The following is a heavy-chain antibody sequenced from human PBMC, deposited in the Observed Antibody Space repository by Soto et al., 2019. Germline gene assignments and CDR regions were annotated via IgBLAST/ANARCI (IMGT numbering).Heavy chain of an antibody. Sequence: EVQLVESGGDLVKPGGSLSLSCAASGFTFSSYNMNWVRQAPGKGLEWLSSISSSSTYIYYAHSVNGRFTISRDNARNSLYLQMNSLRAEDTAVYYCARGWLRYPWMHWGQGTLVTVSS. J-gene: IGHJ4*02. CDR1: GFTFSSYN. CDR3: ARGWLRYPWMH. CDR2: ISSSSTYI. D-gene: IGHD5-12*01. V-gene: IGHV3-21*01.